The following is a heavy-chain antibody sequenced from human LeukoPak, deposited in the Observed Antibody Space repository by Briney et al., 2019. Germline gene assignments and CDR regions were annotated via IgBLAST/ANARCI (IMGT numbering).Heavy chain of an antibody. CDR2: ISSSSSTI. CDR3: ARAFITVVVISGY. CDR1: EFTFSSYS. V-gene: IGHV3-48*01. D-gene: IGHD3-22*01. J-gene: IGHJ4*02. Sequence: GGSLRLSCAASEFTFSSYSMNWVRQAPGKGLEWVSYISSSSSTIYYADSVKGRFTISRDNARNSLYLQMNSLRAEDTAVYYCARAFITVVVISGYWGQGTLVTVSS.